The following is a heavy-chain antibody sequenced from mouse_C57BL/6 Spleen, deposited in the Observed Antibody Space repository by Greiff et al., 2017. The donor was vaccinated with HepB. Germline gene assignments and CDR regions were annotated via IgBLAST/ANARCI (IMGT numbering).Heavy chain of an antibody. Sequence: VQLQQSGPELVKPGASVKMSCKASGYTFTDYNMHWVKQSHGKSLEWIGYINPNNGGTSYNQKFKGKATLTVNKSSSTAYMELRSLTSEDSAVYYCARTGTERAWFAYWGQGTLVTVSA. V-gene: IGHV1-22*01. CDR3: ARTGTERAWFAY. CDR2: INPNNGGT. D-gene: IGHD4-1*01. CDR1: GYTFTDYN. J-gene: IGHJ3*01.